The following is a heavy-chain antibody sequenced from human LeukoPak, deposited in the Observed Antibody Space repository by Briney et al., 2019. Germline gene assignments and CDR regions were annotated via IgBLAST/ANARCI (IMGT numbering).Heavy chain of an antibody. D-gene: IGHD2-15*01. CDR3: ARGLGVVGAKFNDY. J-gene: IGHJ4*02. Sequence: GASVKVTCKASGDTFTNYDINWVRQAPGQGLEWVGWMNPSSGGSVYAENFQGRVTMTRDTSISTAYMELSSLRSEDTAVYYCARGLGVVGAKFNDYWGQGTLVTVSS. CDR2: MNPSSGGS. CDR1: GDTFTNYD. V-gene: IGHV1-8*01.